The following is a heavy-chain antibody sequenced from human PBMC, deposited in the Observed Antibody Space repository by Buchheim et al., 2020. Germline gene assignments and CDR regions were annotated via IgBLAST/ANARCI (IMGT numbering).Heavy chain of an antibody. V-gene: IGHV3-30*02. CDR2: IQDDGNKK. D-gene: IGHD1-1*01. CDR1: GFSFNDYA. J-gene: IGHJ4*02. Sequence: QVQLVESGGGVIQPGRSLRLSCAASGFSFNDYAMHWVRQAPGRGLEWVAFIQDDGNKKYYGDSVKGRFTISRDNSKNTLYLQMDRLREEDTAVYYCARDGMWTGNRLFDYWDLGT. CDR3: ARDGMWTGNRLFDY.